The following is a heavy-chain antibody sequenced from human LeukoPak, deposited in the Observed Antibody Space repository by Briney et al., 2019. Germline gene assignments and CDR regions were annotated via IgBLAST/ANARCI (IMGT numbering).Heavy chain of an antibody. D-gene: IGHD3-22*01. CDR2: IYYSGST. J-gene: IGHJ4*02. CDR3: AKVSDRDSSGYYWGFEY. Sequence: SETLSLTCTVSGGSISGYYWSWIRQPPGKGLECIGYIYYSGSTNYNPSLKSRVTISVNTSRNQFSLKLTSVTAADTAVYYCAKVSDRDSSGYYWGFEYWGQGTLVTVSS. V-gene: IGHV4-59*08. CDR1: GGSISGYY.